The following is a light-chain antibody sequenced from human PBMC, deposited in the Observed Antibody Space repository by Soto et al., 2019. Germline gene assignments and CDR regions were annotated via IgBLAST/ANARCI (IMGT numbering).Light chain of an antibody. CDR1: SSNIGSDI. V-gene: IGLV1-44*01. CDR3: ATRDDSLNGYV. CDR2: SNS. J-gene: IGLJ1*01. Sequence: QSVLTQPPSASGTPGQRVTISCSGSSSNIGSDIVNWYQHLPGTAPKLLIYSNSHRPSGAPDRFSGSKSGTSASLAISGLQSEDEADYYCATRDDSLNGYVFGTGTKVTVL.